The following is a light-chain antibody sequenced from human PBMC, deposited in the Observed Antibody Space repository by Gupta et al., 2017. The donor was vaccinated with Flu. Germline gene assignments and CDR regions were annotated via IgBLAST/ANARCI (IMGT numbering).Light chain of an antibody. CDR2: WAA. CDR3: HQYYTTPPGT. CDR1: NLVCTSSNSVSS. V-gene: IGKV4-1*01. Sequence: LAEMSASTCESSNLVCTSSNSVSSIAAYQQKPTRHPTLLLFWAASRGSSGPARICSGGSCTDFSPTIIGLQADDVAIYYCHQYYTTPPGTFGGGTKVEIK. J-gene: IGKJ4*01.